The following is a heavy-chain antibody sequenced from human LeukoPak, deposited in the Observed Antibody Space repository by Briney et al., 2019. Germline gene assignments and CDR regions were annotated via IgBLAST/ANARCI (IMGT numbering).Heavy chain of an antibody. Sequence: GGSLRLSCAASGFTFSSYAMHWVRQAPGKGLEWVAVISYDGSNKYYADSVKGRFTISRDNSKNTLYLQMNSLRAEDTAVYYCARDTDYYGSGTLGYLDYWGQGTLVTVSS. CDR1: GFTFSSYA. V-gene: IGHV3-30-3*01. D-gene: IGHD3-10*01. CDR3: ARDTDYYGSGTLGYLDY. J-gene: IGHJ4*02. CDR2: ISYDGSNK.